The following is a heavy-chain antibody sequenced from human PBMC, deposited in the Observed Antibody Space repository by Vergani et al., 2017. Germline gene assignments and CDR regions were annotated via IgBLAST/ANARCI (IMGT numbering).Heavy chain of an antibody. CDR2: ISWDGGST. V-gene: IGHV3-43*01. CDR3: AKDGRGYSGYDAAFDY. D-gene: IGHD5-12*01. CDR1: GFTFDDYT. Sequence: EVQLVESGGVVVQPGGSLRLSCAASGFTFDDYTMHWVRQAPGKGLEWVSLISWDGGSTYYADSVKGRFTISRDNSKNSLYLQMNSLRTEDTALYYCAKDGRGYSGYDAAFDYWGQGTLVTVSS. J-gene: IGHJ4*02.